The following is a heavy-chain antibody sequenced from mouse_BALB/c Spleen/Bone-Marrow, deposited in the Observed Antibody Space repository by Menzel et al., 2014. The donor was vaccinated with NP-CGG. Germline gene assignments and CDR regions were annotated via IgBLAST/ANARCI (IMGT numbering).Heavy chain of an antibody. V-gene: IGHV1-69*02. CDR3: ARGVVYYYAMDY. Sequence: VQGVESGAELVKPGASVKLSCKASGYTFTNYWMHWVKQRPGQGLEWIGEIDPSDSYSNYNQNFKGKATLTVDKSSSTAYMQLTSLTSEDSAVYYCARGVVYYYAMDYWGSRNLSHRLL. CDR1: GYTFTNYW. CDR2: IDPSDSYS. J-gene: IGHJ4*01.